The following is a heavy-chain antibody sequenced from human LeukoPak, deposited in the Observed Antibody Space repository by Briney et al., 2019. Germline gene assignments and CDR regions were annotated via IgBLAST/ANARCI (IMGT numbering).Heavy chain of an antibody. J-gene: IGHJ4*02. V-gene: IGHV3-7*03. D-gene: IGHD3-9*01. CDR2: IKQDGSEK. CDR1: GFTFSSYW. Sequence: GGSLRLSCAASGFTFSSYWMSWVRQAPGKGLEWVANIKQDGSEKYYVDSVRGRFTISRDNAKNSLYLQMNSLRAEDTAVYYCARETRLHYDILTGYYKRDYFDYWGQGTLVTVSS. CDR3: ARETRLHYDILTGYYKRDYFDY.